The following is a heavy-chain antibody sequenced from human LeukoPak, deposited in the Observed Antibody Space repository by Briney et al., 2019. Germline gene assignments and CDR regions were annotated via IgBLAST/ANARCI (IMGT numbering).Heavy chain of an antibody. D-gene: IGHD3-22*01. CDR2: ISAYNGNT. Sequence: ASVKVSCKASGYTFTSYGISWVRQAPGQGLEWMGWISAYNGNTNYAQKLQGRVTMTTDTSTSTAYMELRSLRSDDTAVYYCAATYYYDSSGQKRIKSAKYFQHWGQGTLVTVSS. J-gene: IGHJ1*01. V-gene: IGHV1-18*01. CDR3: AATYYYDSSGQKRIKSAKYFQH. CDR1: GYTFTSYG.